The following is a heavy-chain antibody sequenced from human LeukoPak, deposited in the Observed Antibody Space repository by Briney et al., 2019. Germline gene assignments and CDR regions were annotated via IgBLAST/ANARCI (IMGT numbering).Heavy chain of an antibody. V-gene: IGHV3-20*04. J-gene: IGHJ4*02. Sequence: GGSLRLSCAASGFTFDDYGMSWVRQAPGKGLEWVSSINWNGGSTGYADSVKGRFTISRDNAKNSLYLQMNSLRAEDTALYYCARASRYGDSDRWDYWGQGTLVTVSS. CDR2: INWNGGST. D-gene: IGHD4-17*01. CDR3: ARASRYGDSDRWDY. CDR1: GFTFDDYG.